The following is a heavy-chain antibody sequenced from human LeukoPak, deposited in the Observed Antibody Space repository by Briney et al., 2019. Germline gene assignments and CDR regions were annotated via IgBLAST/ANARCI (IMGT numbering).Heavy chain of an antibody. CDR3: ARVSEVWYCSGGSCYYFDY. V-gene: IGHV4-31*03. D-gene: IGHD2-15*01. CDR2: IYYSGST. J-gene: IGHJ4*02. CDR1: GGSISSGGYY. Sequence: PSQTLSLTCTVSGGSISSGGYYWSWLRQHPGKGLEWIGYIYYSGSTYYNPSLKSRVTISVDTSKNQFSLKLSSVTAADTAVYYCARVSEVWYCSGGSCYYFDYWGQGTLVTVSS.